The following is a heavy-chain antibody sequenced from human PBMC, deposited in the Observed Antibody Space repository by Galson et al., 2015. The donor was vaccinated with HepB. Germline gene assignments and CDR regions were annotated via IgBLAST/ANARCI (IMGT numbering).Heavy chain of an antibody. CDR2: INPASSYK. V-gene: IGHV3-11*03. D-gene: IGHD3-16*01. J-gene: IGHJ6*02. CDR1: GFTLSDYY. CDR3: ARWGKSRLVPVGQPFYYYGMDV. Sequence: SLRLSCAASGFTLSDYYMSWIRQTPGKGLEWVSHINPASSYKNYADSVKGRFTISRDNAKQSLYLQMNGLRAEDTAVYYCARWGKSRLVPVGQPFYYYGMDVWGRGTTVTVSS.